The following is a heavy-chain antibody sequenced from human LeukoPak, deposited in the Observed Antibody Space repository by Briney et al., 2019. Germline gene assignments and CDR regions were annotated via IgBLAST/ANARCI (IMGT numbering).Heavy chain of an antibody. D-gene: IGHD2-15*01. V-gene: IGHV3-74*01. CDR3: ARELSGGSSRHFDY. J-gene: IGHJ4*02. CDR2: IYGDGSFT. Sequence: GGSLRLSCAASGFTFSNFWMHWVRQAPGKGLVWVALIYGDGSFTRYADSVKGRFSISRDNAKNALYVQMNSLRAEDTAVYYCARELSGGSSRHFDYWGQGTLVTVSS. CDR1: GFTFSNFW.